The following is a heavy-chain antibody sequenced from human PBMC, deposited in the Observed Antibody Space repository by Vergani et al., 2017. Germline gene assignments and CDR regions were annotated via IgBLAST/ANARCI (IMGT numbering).Heavy chain of an antibody. V-gene: IGHV3-33*03. CDR1: GFTFSDYN. D-gene: IGHD6-13*01. CDR3: AKPPQKYSSSWSPFDY. Sequence: QVRLVESGGGVVQTGGSLRLSCEASGFTFSDYNMHWVRQAPGKGLEWVAVIWYDGATRYMADAVKGRFTISRDNSKNTLYLQMNSLRAEDTAVYYCAKPPQKYSSSWSPFDYWGQGTLVTVSS. CDR2: IWYDGATR. J-gene: IGHJ4*02.